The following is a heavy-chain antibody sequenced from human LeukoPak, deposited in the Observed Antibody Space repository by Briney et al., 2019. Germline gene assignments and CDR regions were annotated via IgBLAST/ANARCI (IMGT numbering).Heavy chain of an antibody. CDR2: IKPDGSDT. D-gene: IGHD3-22*01. V-gene: IGHV3-74*01. J-gene: IGHJ1*01. CDR1: GFTFTTHW. CDR3: ATYSSLNTREFQY. Sequence: GSLTLSCGASGFTFTTHWIHWVRQAPGKGLVWVSRIKPDGSDTNYADSVKGRFTISRDNAKNTVYLQMNRLRAEDVAVYYCATYSSLNTREFQYWGQGTLVTVSP.